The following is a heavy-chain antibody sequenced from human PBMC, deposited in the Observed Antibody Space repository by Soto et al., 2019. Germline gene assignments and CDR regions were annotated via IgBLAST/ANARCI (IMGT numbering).Heavy chain of an antibody. CDR2: ISYDGSNK. D-gene: IGHD2-2*02. CDR1: GFTFSSYA. J-gene: IGHJ4*02. CDR3: ARDSRRYCSSTSCYIPLY. V-gene: IGHV3-30-3*01. Sequence: PGGSLRLSCAASGFTFSSYAMHWVRQAPGKGLEWVAVISYDGSNKYYADSVKGRFTISRDNSKNTLYLQMNSLRAEDTAVYYCARDSRRYCSSTSCYIPLYWGQGTLVTVSS.